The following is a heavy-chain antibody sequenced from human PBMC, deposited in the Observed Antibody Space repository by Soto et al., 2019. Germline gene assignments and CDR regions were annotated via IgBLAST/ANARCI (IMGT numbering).Heavy chain of an antibody. D-gene: IGHD3-22*01. J-gene: IGHJ5*02. V-gene: IGHV1-69*13. CDR2: IIPIFGTA. CDR1: GGTFSSYA. Sequence: ASVKVSCKASGGTFSSYAISWVRQAPGQGLEWMGGIIPIFGTANYAQKFQGRVTITADESTSTAYMELSSLRSEDTAVYYCARGSYYYDSSGYYYWDWFDPWGQGTLVTVSS. CDR3: ARGSYYYDSSGYYYWDWFDP.